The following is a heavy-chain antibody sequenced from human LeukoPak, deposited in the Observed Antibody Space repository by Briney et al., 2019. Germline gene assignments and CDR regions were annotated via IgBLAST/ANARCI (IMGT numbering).Heavy chain of an antibody. V-gene: IGHV1-69*02. J-gene: IGHJ4*02. CDR1: GGTFSSYT. D-gene: IGHD3-22*01. CDR3: ARGRSYYSSGYPIDY. CDR2: IIPILGIA. Sequence: ASVKVSCKASGGTFSSYTISWVRQAPGQGLEWMGRIIPILGIANYAQKFQGRVTITADKSTSPACMELSSLRSEDTAVYYCARGRSYYSSGYPIDYWGQGTLVTVSS.